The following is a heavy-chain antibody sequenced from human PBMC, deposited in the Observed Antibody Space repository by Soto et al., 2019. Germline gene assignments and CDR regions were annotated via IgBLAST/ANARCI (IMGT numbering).Heavy chain of an antibody. CDR1: GGTFSSYA. J-gene: IGHJ5*02. V-gene: IGHV1-69*13. D-gene: IGHD2-8*01. CDR3: ARGGVLMVYANSPATGWFDP. CDR2: IIPIFGTA. Sequence: SVKVSCKASGGTFSSYAISWVRQAPGQGLEWMGGIIPIFGTANYAQKFQGRVTITADESTSTAYMELSSLRSEDTAVYYCARGGVLMVYANSPATGWFDPWGQGTLVTVSS.